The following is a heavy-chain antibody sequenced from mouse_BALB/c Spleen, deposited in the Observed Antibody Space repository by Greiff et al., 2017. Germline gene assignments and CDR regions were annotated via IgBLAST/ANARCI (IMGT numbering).Heavy chain of an antibody. CDR1: GFTFSSYA. V-gene: IGHV5-6-5*01. CDR2: ISSGGST. J-gene: IGHJ3*01. D-gene: IGHD2-10*02. Sequence: EVQLVESGGGLVKPGGSLKLSCAASGFTFSSYAMSWVRQTPEKRLEWVASISSGGSTYYPDSVKGRFTISRDNARNILYLQMSSLRSEDTAMYYCAKYGNYPWFAYWGQGTLVTVSA. CDR3: AKYGNYPWFAY.